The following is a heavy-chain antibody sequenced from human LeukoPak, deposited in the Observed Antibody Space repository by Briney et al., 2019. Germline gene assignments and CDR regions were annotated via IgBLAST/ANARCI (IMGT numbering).Heavy chain of an antibody. CDR1: QFTFSYHA. Sequence: GGSLRLSCSASQFTFSYHAMAWVRQAPGKGLEWVSGISSSGNYICYADSVKGRFTISRDNSKNTLYLQLNSLRVEDTAVYYCAKEIYAYGSRGFDYWGQGTLVTVSS. J-gene: IGHJ4*02. D-gene: IGHD3-10*01. CDR2: ISSSGNYI. V-gene: IGHV3-23*01. CDR3: AKEIYAYGSRGFDY.